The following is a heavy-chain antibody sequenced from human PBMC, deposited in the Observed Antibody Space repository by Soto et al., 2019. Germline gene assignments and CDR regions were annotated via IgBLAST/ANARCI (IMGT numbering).Heavy chain of an antibody. V-gene: IGHV3-53*01. D-gene: IGHD3-9*01. Sequence: GGSLRLSCAASGFTLSSNYMRWVRQAPGKALEWVSVIYSGGSTYYADSVKGRFTISRANSKNTLYLQMNSLRAEDTAVYYGASQEYAIMTGYPDYCMDFWGQGTRLSASS. J-gene: IGHJ6*01. CDR1: GFTLSSNY. CDR3: ASQEYAIMTGYPDYCMDF. CDR2: IYSGGST.